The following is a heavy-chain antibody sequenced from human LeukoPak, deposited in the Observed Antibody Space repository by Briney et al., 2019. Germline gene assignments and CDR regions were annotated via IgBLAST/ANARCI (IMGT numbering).Heavy chain of an antibody. CDR3: ARDMGELWYPQDYYYYMDV. J-gene: IGHJ6*03. CDR1: GYTFTSYG. D-gene: IGHD3-16*01. V-gene: IGHV1-18*01. CDR2: ISAYNGNT. Sequence: ASVKVSCKASGYTFTSYGISWVRQAPGQGLEWMGRISAYNGNTNYAQKLQGRVTMTTDTSTSTAYMELRSLRSDDTAVYYCARDMGELWYPQDYYYYMDVWGKGTTVTVSS.